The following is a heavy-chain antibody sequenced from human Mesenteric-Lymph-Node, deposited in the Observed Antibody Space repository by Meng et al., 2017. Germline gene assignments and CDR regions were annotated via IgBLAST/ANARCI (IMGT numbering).Heavy chain of an antibody. CDR1: GYTLTELS. CDR2: ISAYNGNT. Sequence: QVQLVQSGAEVKKPGASVKVSCKVSGYTLTELSMHWVRQAPGKGLEWMGWISAYNGNTNYAQKLQGRVTMTTDTSTSTAYMELRSLRSDDTAVYYCARDPYYWGQGTLVTVSS. CDR3: ARDPYY. J-gene: IGHJ4*02. V-gene: IGHV1-18*01.